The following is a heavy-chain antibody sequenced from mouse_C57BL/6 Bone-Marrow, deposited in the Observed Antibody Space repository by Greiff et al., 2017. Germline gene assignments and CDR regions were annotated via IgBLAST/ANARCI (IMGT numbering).Heavy chain of an antibody. Sequence: EVMLVESGGDLVKPGGSLKLSCAASGFTFSSYGMSWVRQTPDKRLEWVATISSGGGYTYYPDSVKGRFTISGDNAENTLYLQMSSLKSEDTAVYYCAGCSSLCYYAMDYWGQGTSVTVSS. CDR2: ISSGGGYT. J-gene: IGHJ4*01. CDR1: GFTFSSYG. D-gene: IGHD6-5*01. V-gene: IGHV5-6*01. CDR3: AGCSSLCYYAMDY.